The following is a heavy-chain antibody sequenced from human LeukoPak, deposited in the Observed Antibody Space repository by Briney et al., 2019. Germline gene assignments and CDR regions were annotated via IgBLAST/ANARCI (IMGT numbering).Heavy chain of an antibody. CDR1: GGSISSSSYY. CDR3: ARPLRSYESDDAFDI. Sequence: SETLSLTCTVSGGSISSSSYYWGWIRQPPGKGLVWIGSIYYSGSTYYNPSLKSRVTISVDTSKNQFSLKLSSVTAADTAVYYCARPLRSYESDDAFDIWGQGTMVTVSS. J-gene: IGHJ3*02. D-gene: IGHD1-26*01. V-gene: IGHV4-39*01. CDR2: IYYSGST.